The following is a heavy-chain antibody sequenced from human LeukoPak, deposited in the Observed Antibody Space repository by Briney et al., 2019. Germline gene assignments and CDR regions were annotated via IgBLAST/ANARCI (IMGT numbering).Heavy chain of an antibody. CDR2: ISSSSSYI. D-gene: IGHD3-22*01. CDR3: ARGVVVPGGIHYFDY. CDR1: GFTFSSYS. J-gene: IGHJ4*02. Sequence: GGSLRLSCAASGFTFSSYSMNWVRQAPGKGLEWVSSISSSSSYIYYADSVKGRFTISRDNAKNSLYLQMNSLRAEDTAVYYCARGVVVPGGIHYFDYWGQGTLVTVSS. V-gene: IGHV3-21*01.